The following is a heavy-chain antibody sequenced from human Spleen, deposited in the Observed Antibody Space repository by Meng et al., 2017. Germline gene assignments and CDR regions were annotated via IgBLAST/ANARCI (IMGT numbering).Heavy chain of an antibody. D-gene: IGHD1-26*01. CDR2: IKQDGSEK. Sequence: GESLKISCAASGFTFSSYWMSWVRQAPGKGLEWVANIKQDGSEKYYVDSVKGRFTISRDNAKNSLYLQMNSLRAEDTAVYYCARMELRFVEDYWGQGTLVTVSS. V-gene: IGHV3-7*01. J-gene: IGHJ4*02. CDR3: ARMELRFVEDY. CDR1: GFTFSSYW.